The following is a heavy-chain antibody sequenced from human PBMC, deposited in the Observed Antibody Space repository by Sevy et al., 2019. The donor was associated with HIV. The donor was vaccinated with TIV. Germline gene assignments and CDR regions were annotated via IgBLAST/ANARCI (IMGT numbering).Heavy chain of an antibody. V-gene: IGHV3-33*01. CDR3: ARDKLPPVMITMVRGARSYYFDY. J-gene: IGHJ4*02. CDR1: GFTFSSYG. D-gene: IGHD3-10*01. CDR2: IWYDGSNK. Sequence: GGSLRLSCTASGFTFSSYGMHWVRQAPGKGLEWVAVIWYDGSNKYYADSVKGRFTISRDNSKNPVYLQMNSLRAEDTAVYYCARDKLPPVMITMVRGARSYYFDYWGQGTLVTVSS.